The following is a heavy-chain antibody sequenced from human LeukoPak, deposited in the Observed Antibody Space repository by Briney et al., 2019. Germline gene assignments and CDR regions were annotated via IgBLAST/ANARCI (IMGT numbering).Heavy chain of an antibody. J-gene: IGHJ4*02. CDR1: GFTLSSYA. CDR3: ATPPVTTCRGAYCHPSDS. Sequence: HPGGSPRLSCAASGFTLSSYAMSWVRQAPGKGLELVSAIDSGNTYHADSVKGRFTISRDSSKNTLCLQMNRLRREDAAVYYCATPPVTTCRGAYCHPSDSWGQGTLVTVSS. V-gene: IGHV3-23*01. D-gene: IGHD2-21*01. CDR2: IDSGNT.